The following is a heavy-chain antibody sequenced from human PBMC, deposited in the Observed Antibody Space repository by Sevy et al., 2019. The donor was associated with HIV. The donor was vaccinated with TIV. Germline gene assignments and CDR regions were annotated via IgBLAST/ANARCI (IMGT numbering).Heavy chain of an antibody. Sequence: SETLSLTCTVSGGSMSSYYWTWIRQPPGKGLEWIGYIYYSGNTNYNPSLKSGLTISVDTSKNHFSLRLSSVTAADTAVYYCAKGGHYDSAGWDWGQGTLVTVSS. J-gene: IGHJ4*02. CDR2: IYYSGNT. D-gene: IGHD3-22*01. CDR1: GGSMSSYY. V-gene: IGHV4-59*01. CDR3: AKGGHYDSAGWD.